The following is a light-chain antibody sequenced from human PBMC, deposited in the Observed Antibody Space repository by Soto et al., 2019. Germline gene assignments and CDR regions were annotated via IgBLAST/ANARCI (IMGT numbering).Light chain of an antibody. Sequence: QSVLTQPASVSGSPGQSITISCTGTISDVGAYYSVSWYQHHRGKAPKLIIYGVTNRPSGVSNRFSGSKSGNTASLTISGLQAEDEADYHCSSYTSGSSNYVFGTGTKVNV. V-gene: IGLV2-14*01. J-gene: IGLJ1*01. CDR1: ISDVGAYYS. CDR2: GVT. CDR3: SSYTSGSSNYV.